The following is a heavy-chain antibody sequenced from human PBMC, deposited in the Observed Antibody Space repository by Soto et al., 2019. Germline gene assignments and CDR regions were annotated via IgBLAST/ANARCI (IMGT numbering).Heavy chain of an antibody. CDR1: GGSFSDFY. D-gene: IGHD4-17*01. CDR2: INHSGNT. V-gene: IGHV4-34*01. J-gene: IGHJ5*02. Sequence: SETLSLTCAVYGGSFSDFYWTWIRQLPGKGLEWIGEINHSGNTNYNPSLKSRVAISVDASKNQFSLNLRSVTAADTAVYYCARHGERTIRSLNWFDPWGQGTLVTVSS. CDR3: ARHGERTIRSLNWFDP.